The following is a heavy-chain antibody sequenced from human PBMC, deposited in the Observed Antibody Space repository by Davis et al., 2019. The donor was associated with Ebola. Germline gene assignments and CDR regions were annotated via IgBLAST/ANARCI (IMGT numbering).Heavy chain of an antibody. V-gene: IGHV1-69*13. CDR3: AREAPFRSSYYFDY. D-gene: IGHD6-6*01. CDR2: IIPIFGTV. CDR1: GYTFTSYG. J-gene: IGHJ4*02. Sequence: SVTVSCKASGYTFTSYGISWVRQAPGQGLEWMGGIIPIFGTVNYAQKFQGRVTITADESTSTAYMELSSLRSEDTAVYYCAREAPFRSSYYFDYWGQGTLVTVSS.